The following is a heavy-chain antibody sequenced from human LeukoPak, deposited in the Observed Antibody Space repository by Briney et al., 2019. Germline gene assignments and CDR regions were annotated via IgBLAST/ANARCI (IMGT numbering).Heavy chain of an antibody. V-gene: IGHV3-48*03. CDR3: ATQQLVLRDY. J-gene: IGHJ4*02. CDR1: GFTFSSYE. Sequence: GGSLRLSCAASGFTFSSYEMNWVRQAPGKGLEWVSYISSSGSTIYYADSVKGRFTISRDNAKNSLYLQMNSLRAEDTAVYYCATQQLVLRDYWGQGTLVTVSS. D-gene: IGHD6-13*01. CDR2: ISSSGSTI.